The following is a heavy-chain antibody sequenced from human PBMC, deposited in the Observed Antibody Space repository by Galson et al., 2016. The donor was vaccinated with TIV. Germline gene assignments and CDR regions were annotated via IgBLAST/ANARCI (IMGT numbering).Heavy chain of an antibody. CDR1: GFAFSTYA. V-gene: IGHV3-23*01. CDR2: IGPGNDV. Sequence: SLRLSCAASGFAFSTYAMNWVRQPPGKGLEWVSTIGPGNDVHYADSVNGRFTISRGNSKSTLFLQMSSLRAEDTAVYYCAKYVITIPVAGFDYWGQGALVTVSS. CDR3: AKYVITIPVAGFDY. J-gene: IGHJ4*02. D-gene: IGHD6-13*01.